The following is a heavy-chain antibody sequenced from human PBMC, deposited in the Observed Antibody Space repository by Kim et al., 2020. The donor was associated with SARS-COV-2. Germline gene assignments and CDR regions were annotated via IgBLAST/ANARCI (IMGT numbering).Heavy chain of an antibody. D-gene: IGHD6-19*01. CDR2: ISIGNDNT. CDR3: VRGSGWAFDY. J-gene: IGHJ4*02. V-gene: IGHV1-3*04. Sequence: ASVKVSCKASGYTFVNYVMHWVRQAPGQRPEWMGLISIGNDNTKFSQKFQGRVTITRDTSASTAYMELTSLRSEDTAIYYFVRGSGWAFDYWGQGTLVTVAS. CDR1: GYTFVNYV.